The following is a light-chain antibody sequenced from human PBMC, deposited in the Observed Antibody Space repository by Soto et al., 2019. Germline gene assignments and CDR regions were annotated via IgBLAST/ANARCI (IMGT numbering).Light chain of an antibody. CDR3: QKFNKWPWT. CDR1: QSVNSN. CDR2: DAS. J-gene: IGKJ1*01. V-gene: IGKV3-15*01. Sequence: ETVMTQSPATLSVSPGERATLSCRASQSVNSNLAWYQQKPGQPPRLLIYDASMRETGVPPRFSGSGSGTEFTLTISNLQSEDFAIYFCQKFNKWPWTFGQGTKVDIK.